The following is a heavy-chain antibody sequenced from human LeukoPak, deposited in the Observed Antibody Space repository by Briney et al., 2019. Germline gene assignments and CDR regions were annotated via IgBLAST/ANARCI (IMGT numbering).Heavy chain of an antibody. Sequence: PGGSLRLSCAASGFTFSSYSMNWVRQAPGKGLEWVSYVSSSSSTLYYVDSVKGRFTLSRDNSKNTLYLQMNSLRAEDTAVYYCARVVLYYDFWSAYFHDWGQGTLVTVSS. D-gene: IGHD3-3*01. V-gene: IGHV3-48*01. CDR3: ARVVLYYDFWSAYFHD. CDR2: VSSSSSTL. CDR1: GFTFSSYS. J-gene: IGHJ4*02.